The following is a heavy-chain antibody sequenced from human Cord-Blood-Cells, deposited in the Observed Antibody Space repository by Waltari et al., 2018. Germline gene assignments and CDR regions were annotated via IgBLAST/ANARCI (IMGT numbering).Heavy chain of an antibody. CDR2: ISYDGSNK. CDR1: GITSRRYA. CDR3: AREGGGEYFDY. V-gene: IGHV3-30-3*01. Sequence: QVQLVESGGGVVQPGRSLRTSCAASGITSRRYAMHWVRQAPGKGLEWVAVISYDGSNKYYADSVKGRFTISRDNSKNTLYLQMNSLRAEDTAVYYCAREGGGEYFDYWGQGTLVTVSS. D-gene: IGHD3-16*01. J-gene: IGHJ4*02.